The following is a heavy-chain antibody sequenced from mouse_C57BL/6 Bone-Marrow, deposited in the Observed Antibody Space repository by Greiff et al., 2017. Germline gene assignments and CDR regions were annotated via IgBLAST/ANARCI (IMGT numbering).Heavy chain of an antibody. J-gene: IGHJ1*03. CDR2: SRNKANEYTT. V-gene: IGHV7-1*01. D-gene: IGHD2-14*01. Sequence: EVMLVESGGGLVQSGRSLRLSCATSGFTFSDFYMAWVRQAPGKGLEWIAASRNKANEYTTAYSASVKGRFIVSRDTSQSILYLQMNALRAEDTAIYYCARDARVRGYFDDWGTGTTVTVSA. CDR1: GFTFSDFY. CDR3: ARDARVRGYFDD.